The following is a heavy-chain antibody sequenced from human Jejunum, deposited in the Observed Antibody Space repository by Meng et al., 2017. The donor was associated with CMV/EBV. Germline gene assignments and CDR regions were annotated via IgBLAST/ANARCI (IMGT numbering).Heavy chain of an antibody. Sequence: LRLSCAASGLRFGDYYMTWIRQAPGKGLEWISYITGPGSTIYYAGSVKGRFTISRDNAKNSLYLQMNSLRAEDTAVYYCARGNYGFDYWGQGTLVTVSS. V-gene: IGHV3-11*01. CDR3: ARGNYGFDY. CDR2: ITGPGSTI. CDR1: GLRFGDYY. J-gene: IGHJ4*02. D-gene: IGHD4-17*01.